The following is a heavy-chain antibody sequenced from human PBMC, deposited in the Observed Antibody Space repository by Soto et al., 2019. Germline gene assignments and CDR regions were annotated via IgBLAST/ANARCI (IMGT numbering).Heavy chain of an antibody. CDR1: GGSISSSSFH. V-gene: IGHV4-39*01. CDR3: ARRHGPGFAY. Sequence: SETLSLTCTVSGGSISSSSFHWGWIRQPPGKGLEWIGSIYYSGSTYYSPSLKSRVTISVDTSKNQFSLKLSSVTAADTAGYYCARRHGPGFAYWGQRTLVPVAS. CDR2: IYYSGST. J-gene: IGHJ4*02.